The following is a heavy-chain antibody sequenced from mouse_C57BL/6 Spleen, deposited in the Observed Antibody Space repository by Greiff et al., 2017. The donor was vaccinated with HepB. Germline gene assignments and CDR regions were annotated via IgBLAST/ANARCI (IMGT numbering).Heavy chain of an antibody. D-gene: IGHD2-1*01. CDR3: ARGGGNAWFAY. CDR1: GYTFTSYD. J-gene: IGHJ3*01. CDR2: IYPRDGST. Sequence: QVQLKQSGPELVKPGASVKLSCKASGYTFTSYDINWVKQRPGQGLEWIGWIYPRDGSTKYNEKFKGKATLTVDTSSSTAYMELHSLTSEDSAVYFCARGGGNAWFAYWGQGTLVTVSA. V-gene: IGHV1-85*01.